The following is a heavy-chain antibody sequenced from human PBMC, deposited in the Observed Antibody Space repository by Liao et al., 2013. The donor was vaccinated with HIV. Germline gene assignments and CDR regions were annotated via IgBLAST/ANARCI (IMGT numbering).Heavy chain of an antibody. D-gene: IGHD3/OR15-3a*01. J-gene: IGHJ4*02. Sequence: QVQLQESGPGLVKPSETLSLTCTVSGGSISSFYWSWIRQPAGKGLEWIGYVYYSGSTNYNPSLKSRLTISMDTSTNQFSLKLSSVTAADTAVYYCARVDRYFFDYWGQGALVTVSS. CDR3: ARVDRYFFDY. CDR1: GGSISSFY. V-gene: IGHV4-59*08. CDR2: VYYSGST.